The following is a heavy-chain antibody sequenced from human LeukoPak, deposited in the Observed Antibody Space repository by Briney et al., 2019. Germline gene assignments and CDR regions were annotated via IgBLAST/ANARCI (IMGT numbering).Heavy chain of an antibody. D-gene: IGHD3-22*01. V-gene: IGHV3-64D*06. CDR1: GFTFKKYA. CDR2: INSNGGRT. J-gene: IGHJ4*02. Sequence: PGASLRLSCSASGFTFKKYAMHWVRQAPGKGLGYVSAINSNGGRTYYADSVKGRFTISRDNSKNTLFLQMSSLRVEDTAVYYCVKDLYYDNSGYYSGAFDYWGQGTLVTVSS. CDR3: VKDLYYDNSGYYSGAFDY.